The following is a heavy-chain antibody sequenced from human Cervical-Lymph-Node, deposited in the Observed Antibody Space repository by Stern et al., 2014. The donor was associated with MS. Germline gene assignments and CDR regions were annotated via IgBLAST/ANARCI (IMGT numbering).Heavy chain of an antibody. D-gene: IGHD3/OR15-3a*01. CDR1: GGTFSSTG. J-gene: IGHJ5*02. V-gene: IGHV1-69*01. Sequence: VQLVESGAEVKRPGSSVRVSCEVFGGTFSSTGINWVRQAPGRGLEWVGGIIPIFGPKYAPEFLGTVTISADESASTAYLDLRSLISADTAVFYCVGPDFHLWGQGTLVTFSS. CDR3: VGPDFHL. CDR2: IIPIFGP.